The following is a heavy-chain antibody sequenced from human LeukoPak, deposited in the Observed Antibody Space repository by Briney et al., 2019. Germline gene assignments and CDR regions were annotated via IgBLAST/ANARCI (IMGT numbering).Heavy chain of an antibody. J-gene: IGHJ3*02. CDR2: IYYSGST. V-gene: IGHV4-59*08. D-gene: IGHD5-24*01. CDR3: ARRVQEMATPGGAFDI. CDR1: GGSISSYY. Sequence: SETLSLTCTVSGGSISSYYWSWIRQPPGKGLEWIGYIYYSGSTNYNPSLKSRVTISVDTSKNQFSLKLSSVTAADTAVYYCARRVQEMATPGGAFDIWGQGTMVTVSS.